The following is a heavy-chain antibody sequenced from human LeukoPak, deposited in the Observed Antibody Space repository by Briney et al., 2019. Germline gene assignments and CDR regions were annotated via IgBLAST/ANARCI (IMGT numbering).Heavy chain of an antibody. CDR3: AREGAGGFDI. CDR1: GFTFNSYA. V-gene: IGHV3-23*01. Sequence: GGSLRLSCAASGFTFNSYAMSWVRQAPGKGLEWVSGISGSGTSTRYADSVKGRFTISRDNSKNTLFLQMNSLRVEDTAVYYCAREGAGGFDIWGQGTMVTVSS. CDR2: ISGSGTST. D-gene: IGHD3-16*01. J-gene: IGHJ3*02.